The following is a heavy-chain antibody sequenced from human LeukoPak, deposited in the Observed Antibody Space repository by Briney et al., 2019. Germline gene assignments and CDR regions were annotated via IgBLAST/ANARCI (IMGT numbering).Heavy chain of an antibody. CDR1: GFTFSNYW. D-gene: IGHD3-22*01. CDR3: AKSQSGDSSGYFYYDY. Sequence: GGSLRLSCAASGFTFSNYWMHWVRQAPGKGLVWVSRINSDGINTSYADSVKGRFTISRDNAKNTLNLQMNSLRAEDTAVYYCAKSQSGDSSGYFYYDYWGQGTPVTVSS. CDR2: INSDGINT. J-gene: IGHJ4*02. V-gene: IGHV3-74*01.